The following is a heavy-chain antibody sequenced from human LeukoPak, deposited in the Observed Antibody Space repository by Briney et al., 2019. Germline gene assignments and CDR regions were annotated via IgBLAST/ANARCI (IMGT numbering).Heavy chain of an antibody. CDR3: AGTHSGSYLLDH. V-gene: IGHV1-2*02. D-gene: IGHD1-26*01. Sequence: ASVKVSCKASGYTFTGYYMHWVRQAPGQGVEWMGWINPNSGGTNYAQKFQGRVTMTRDTSISTAYMELSRLRSDDTAVYYCAGTHSGSYLLDHWGQGTLVTVSS. CDR1: GYTFTGYY. J-gene: IGHJ4*02. CDR2: INPNSGGT.